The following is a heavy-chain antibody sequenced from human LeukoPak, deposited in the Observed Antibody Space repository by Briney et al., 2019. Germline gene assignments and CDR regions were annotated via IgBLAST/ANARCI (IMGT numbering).Heavy chain of an antibody. V-gene: IGHV3-30*18. J-gene: IGHJ4*02. CDR2: ISYDGSNK. CDR1: GFTFSSYG. D-gene: IGHD1-26*01. Sequence: PGGSLRLSCAASGFTFSSYGMHWVRQAPGKGLEWVAVISYDGSNKYYADSVKGRFTISRDNSKNTLYLQMNSLRAEDTAVYYCANPSGSYGPIDYWGQGTLVTVSS. CDR3: ANPSGSYGPIDY.